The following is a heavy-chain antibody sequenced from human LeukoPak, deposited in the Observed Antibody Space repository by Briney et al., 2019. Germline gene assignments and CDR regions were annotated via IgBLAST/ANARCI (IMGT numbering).Heavy chain of an antibody. D-gene: IGHD4-23*01. CDR1: GYTLTELS. CDR3: ATPLAYGNSYYYYGMDV. J-gene: IGHJ6*02. V-gene: IGHV1-24*01. Sequence: ASVKVSCKVSGYTLTELSMHWVRQAPGKGLEWMGGFDPEDGETIYAQKFQVRVTITEDTSTDTAYMELSSLRSEDTAVYYCATPLAYGNSYYYYGMDVWGQGTTVTVSS. CDR2: FDPEDGET.